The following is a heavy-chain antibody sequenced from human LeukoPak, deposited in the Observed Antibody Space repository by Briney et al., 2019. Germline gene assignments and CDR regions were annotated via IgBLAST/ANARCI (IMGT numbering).Heavy chain of an antibody. V-gene: IGHV1-46*01. D-gene: IGHD5-12*01. Sequence: ATVKVSCKASGYIFTNYYMHWVRQAPGQGLEWMGIINTSGDSTSYAQKFQGRVTVTRDTSTSTVYMELSSLRSEDTAVYYCAREGQFSGYDTVDYWGQGTLVTVSS. CDR3: AREGQFSGYDTVDY. CDR1: GYIFTNYY. J-gene: IGHJ4*02. CDR2: INTSGDST.